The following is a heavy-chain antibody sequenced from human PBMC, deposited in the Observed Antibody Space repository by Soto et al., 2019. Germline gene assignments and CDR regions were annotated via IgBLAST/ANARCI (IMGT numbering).Heavy chain of an antibody. D-gene: IGHD1-26*01. CDR2: IYTTSLA. CDR1: GFSVESDY. J-gene: IGHJ6*02. Sequence: GGSLRLSCVASGFSVESDYMTWVRQAPGKGLEWVSVIYTTSLAYYADSVKGRFTISRDNSKNTLFLQMNGLRPEDTAVYYCARDSARTRHGLDVWGQVPKGTFSS. CDR3: ARDSARTRHGLDV. V-gene: IGHV3-53*01.